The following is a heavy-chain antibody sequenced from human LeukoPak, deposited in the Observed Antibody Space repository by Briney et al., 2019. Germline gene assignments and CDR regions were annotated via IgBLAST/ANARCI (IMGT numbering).Heavy chain of an antibody. D-gene: IGHD1-26*01. V-gene: IGHV4-34*01. CDR3: ARGQGATVPQVGKNWFDP. CDR2: VNEVGGT. CDR1: GGSFSGYY. Sequence: SETLSLTCAVYGGSFSGYYWSWIRQPPGKGLEWIGEVNEVGGTNISPSLRNRVILSVDTSKNQFSLKLISVTVADAAVYYCARGQGATVPQVGKNWFDPWGQGTRVTVSS. J-gene: IGHJ5*02.